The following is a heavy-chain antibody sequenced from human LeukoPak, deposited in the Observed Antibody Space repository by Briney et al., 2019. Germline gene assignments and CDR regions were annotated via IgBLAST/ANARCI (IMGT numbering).Heavy chain of an antibody. CDR2: ISTYNVNT. CDR3: AVVDTAMEGFDY. Sequence: ASVKVSCKTSGYNFITYGINWVRQAPGQGLEWMGWISTYNVNTTYAQKFQGRVTMTTDTPTSTAYMELRSLRSDDTAVYYCAVVDTAMEGFDYWGQGTLVTVSS. J-gene: IGHJ4*02. CDR1: GYNFITYG. V-gene: IGHV1-18*04. D-gene: IGHD5-18*01.